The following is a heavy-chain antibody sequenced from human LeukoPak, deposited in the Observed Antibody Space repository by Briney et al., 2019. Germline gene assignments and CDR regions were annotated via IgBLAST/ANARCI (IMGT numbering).Heavy chain of an antibody. Sequence: SETLSLTCTVSGGSISSYYWSWIRQPPGKGLEWIGYIYYSGSTNYNPSLKSRVTISVDTSKNQFSLKLSSVTAADTAVYYCARDPTTVVTPGFDYWGQGTLVTVSS. CDR1: GGSISSYY. J-gene: IGHJ4*02. CDR2: IYYSGST. CDR3: ARDPTTVVTPGFDY. V-gene: IGHV4-59*12. D-gene: IGHD4-23*01.